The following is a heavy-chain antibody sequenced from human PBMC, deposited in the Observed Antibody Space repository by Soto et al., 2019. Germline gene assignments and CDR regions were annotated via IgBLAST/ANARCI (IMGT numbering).Heavy chain of an antibody. D-gene: IGHD3-22*01. CDR3: ARYRLLYDSSGFDP. V-gene: IGHV4-59*01. J-gene: IGHJ5*02. CDR1: GGSITSYY. Sequence: SETLSLTCTVSGGSITSYYWSWIRQPPGKGLEWIGYVFHSGITGYNPSLKSRVTISVDASKNLFSLKLISVTAADTAVYYCARYRLLYDSSGFDPWGQGTLVTVSS. CDR2: VFHSGIT.